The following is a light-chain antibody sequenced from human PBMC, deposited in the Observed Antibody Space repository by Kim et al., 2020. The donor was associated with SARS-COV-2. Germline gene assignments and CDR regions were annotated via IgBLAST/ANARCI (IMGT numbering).Light chain of an antibody. J-gene: IGKJ1*01. CDR1: QGISNY. V-gene: IGKV1-27*01. Sequence: ASVGDRVTITCRASQGISNYLAWYQQKPGKVPKLLIYAASALQLGVPSRFSGSGSGTDFTLTITSLQPEDVAVYYCQQCQGAPWTFGRGTKVDIK. CDR3: QQCQGAPWT. CDR2: AAS.